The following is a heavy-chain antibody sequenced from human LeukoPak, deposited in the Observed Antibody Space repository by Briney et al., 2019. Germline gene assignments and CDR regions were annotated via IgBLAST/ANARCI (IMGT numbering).Heavy chain of an antibody. Sequence: GGSLRLSCAASGFTVNNNYMTWVRQAPGKGLDWVSVIDSDGNTYYADSMMGRFSISRDNSKNMVFLQMNSLRAEDTAVYYCARGLHDLWRGHMGYWGQGTLVTVSS. CDR2: IDSDGNT. CDR3: ARGLHDLWRGHMGY. J-gene: IGHJ4*02. V-gene: IGHV3-53*01. D-gene: IGHD3-3*01. CDR1: GFTVNNNY.